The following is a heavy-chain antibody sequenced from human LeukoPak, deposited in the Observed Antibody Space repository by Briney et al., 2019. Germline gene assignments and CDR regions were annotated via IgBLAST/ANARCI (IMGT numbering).Heavy chain of an antibody. CDR3: ARDEIAAAVSFDY. V-gene: IGHV4-4*07. D-gene: IGHD6-13*01. Sequence: PSETLSLTCTVPGASISCYYWNWIRQPAGKGLEWIGRTYTSGTTNYNPSLKSRVSMSVDTSKNQFSLKLSSVTAADTAVYYCARDEIAAAVSFDYWGQGTPVTVSS. CDR1: GASISCYY. J-gene: IGHJ4*02. CDR2: TYTSGTT.